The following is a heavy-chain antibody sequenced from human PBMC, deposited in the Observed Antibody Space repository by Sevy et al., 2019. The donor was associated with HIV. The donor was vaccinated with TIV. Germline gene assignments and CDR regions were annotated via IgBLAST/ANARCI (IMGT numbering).Heavy chain of an antibody. CDR3: ANAYSGSYSHSYLYALDV. Sequence: GGSLRLSCIGSGFSFSYYGIHWVRQSPGKGLDWVALISHDGINEYYADSVKGRFAISRDNTKNTVYLEMNSLRNEDTAIYFCANAYSGSYSHSYLYALDVWGQGTTVTVSS. V-gene: IGHV3-30*18. J-gene: IGHJ6*02. CDR2: ISHDGINE. D-gene: IGHD1-26*01. CDR1: GFSFSYYG.